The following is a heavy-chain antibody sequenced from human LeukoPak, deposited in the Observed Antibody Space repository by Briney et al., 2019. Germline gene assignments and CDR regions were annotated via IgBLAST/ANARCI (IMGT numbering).Heavy chain of an antibody. Sequence: PGGSLRLSCAASGFTFSSYNMNWVRQAPGKGLEWVSYISYSSSAIYYADSVKGRFTISRDNAKNSLYLRMNSLRDEDTAVYYCARDSYGSSGYYYVSDYWGQGTLVTVSS. CDR2: ISYSSSAI. J-gene: IGHJ4*02. CDR3: ARDSYGSSGYYYVSDY. V-gene: IGHV3-48*02. CDR1: GFTFSSYN. D-gene: IGHD3-22*01.